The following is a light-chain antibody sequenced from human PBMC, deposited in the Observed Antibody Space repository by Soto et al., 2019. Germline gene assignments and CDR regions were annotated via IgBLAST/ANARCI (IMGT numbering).Light chain of an antibody. V-gene: IGLV1-51*02. J-gene: IGLJ3*02. Sequence: QSVLTQPPSVSAAPGQKATISCSGSSSNIGNNYVTWYQQLPGTAPKVLIYENNKRPSGTPDRFSGSKSGTSATLDITGLQTGDEADYYCGTWDNSLTSHVFGGGTQLTVL. CDR3: GTWDNSLTSHV. CDR2: ENN. CDR1: SSNIGNNY.